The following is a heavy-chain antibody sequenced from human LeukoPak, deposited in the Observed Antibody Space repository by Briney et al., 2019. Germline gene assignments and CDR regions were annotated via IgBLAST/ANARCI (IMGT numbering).Heavy chain of an antibody. CDR2: IYYSGST. V-gene: IGHV4-39*07. CDR1: GGSISSSSYY. Sequence: SETLSLTCTVSGGSISSSSYYWGWIRQPPGKGLEWIGSIYYSGSTYYNPSLKSRVTISVDTSKNQFSLKLSSVTAADTAVYYCARDRGPYYGSGISFDPWGQGTLVTVSS. CDR3: ARDRGPYYGSGISFDP. J-gene: IGHJ5*02. D-gene: IGHD3-10*01.